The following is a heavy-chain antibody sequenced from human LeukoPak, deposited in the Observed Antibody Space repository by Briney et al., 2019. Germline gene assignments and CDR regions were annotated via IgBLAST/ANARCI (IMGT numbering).Heavy chain of an antibody. Sequence: GGSLRLSCAASGFTFSSYSMNWVRQAPGKGLEWVSSISSSSSYIYYADSVKGRFTISRDNAKNSLYLQMNSLRAEDTAVYYCARDYQQLSTPFDYWGQGTLVTVSS. CDR1: GFTFSSYS. CDR3: ARDYQQLSTPFDY. V-gene: IGHV3-21*01. D-gene: IGHD6-13*01. J-gene: IGHJ4*02. CDR2: ISSSSSYI.